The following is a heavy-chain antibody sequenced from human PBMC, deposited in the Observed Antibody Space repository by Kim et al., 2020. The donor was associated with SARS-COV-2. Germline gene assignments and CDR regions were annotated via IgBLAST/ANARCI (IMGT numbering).Heavy chain of an antibody. V-gene: IGHV3-30*04. CDR2: VSYDATVK. Sequence: GRSLRLSCAVSGFTFSSYAMNWIRQAPGKGLEWVAVVSYDATVKYYADPVKGRFTISRDNSESTLYLQMNSLRTEDTAVYYCAREGYASGTIGDFDFWG. CDR3: AREGYASGTIGDFDF. J-gene: IGHJ4*01. D-gene: IGHD3-10*01. CDR1: GFTFSSYA.